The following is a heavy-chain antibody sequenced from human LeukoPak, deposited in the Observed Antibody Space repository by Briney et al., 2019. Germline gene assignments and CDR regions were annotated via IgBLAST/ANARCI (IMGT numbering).Heavy chain of an antibody. CDR3: SRDSAAFSKYVGDH. CDR2: ISSSGATI. V-gene: IGHV3-11*04. D-gene: IGHD4-11*01. J-gene: IGHJ4*02. CDR1: GFTFSDFH. Sequence: GGSLRHSCAASGFTFSDFHMSWIRQAPGKGLEWVSYISSSGATIYYADSVKGRFTISRDNAKNSLYLQMNSLRAEDTAMYYCSRDSAAFSKYVGDHWGQGTLVTVSS.